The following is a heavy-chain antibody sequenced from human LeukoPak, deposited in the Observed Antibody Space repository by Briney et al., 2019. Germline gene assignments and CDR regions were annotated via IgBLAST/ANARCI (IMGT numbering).Heavy chain of an antibody. CDR3: AKTDYGHYSGFEV. Sequence: PSETLSLTCGVSGFPINSGYYWGWIRQPPGKGLEWIGSMYLSGTTYYNPSLKSRVTISVDKSKNQFSLKVRFVTAADTAVYYCAKTDYGHYSGFEVWGQGIMVTVSS. J-gene: IGHJ3*01. V-gene: IGHV4-38-2*01. CDR2: MYLSGTT. D-gene: IGHD4-17*01. CDR1: GFPINSGYY.